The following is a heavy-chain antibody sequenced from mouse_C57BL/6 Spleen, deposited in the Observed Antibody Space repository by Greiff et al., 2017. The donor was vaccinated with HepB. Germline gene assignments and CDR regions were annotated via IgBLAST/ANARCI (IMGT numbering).Heavy chain of an antibody. CDR2: ISAGGSYT. D-gene: IGHD1-2*01. V-gene: IGHV5-4*01. CDR3: ARDGYKWFAY. CDR1: GFTFSSYA. J-gene: IGHJ3*01. Sequence: EVQLVESGGGLVKPGGSLKLSCAASGFTFSSYAMSWVRQTPEKRLEWVATISAGGSYTYYPDNVKGRFTISRDNAKNNLYLQMSHLKAEDTAMYYCARDGYKWFAYWGQGTLVTVSA.